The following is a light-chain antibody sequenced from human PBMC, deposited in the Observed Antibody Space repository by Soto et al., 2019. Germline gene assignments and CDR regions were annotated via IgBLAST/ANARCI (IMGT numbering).Light chain of an antibody. V-gene: IGKV1-39*01. J-gene: IGKJ1*01. CDR1: QTINTF. Sequence: DIQMTQSPSSLSASVGDRITITCRASQTINTFLNWYQQKPGRAPNLLVSSPSISLSGVPSRFTGSGSGTEFTLTVSSLQPEDFATYYCQQTFSTPRTFGQGTKVETK. CDR2: SPS. CDR3: QQTFSTPRT.